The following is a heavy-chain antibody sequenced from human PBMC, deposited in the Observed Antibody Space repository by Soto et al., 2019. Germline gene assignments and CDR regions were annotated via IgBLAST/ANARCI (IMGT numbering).Heavy chain of an antibody. J-gene: IGHJ4*02. D-gene: IGHD1-1*01. V-gene: IGHV1-18*01. CDR2: ISAHNGNT. Sequence: QVHLVQSGAEVKKPGASVKVSCKGSGYACTIYGITWVRQAPGQGLEWMGWISAHNGNTNYAQKLQGRVTVTRDTSTSTAYMELRSLRSDDTAVYYCARGRYGDYWGQGALVTVSS. CDR1: GYACTIYG. CDR3: ARGRYGDY.